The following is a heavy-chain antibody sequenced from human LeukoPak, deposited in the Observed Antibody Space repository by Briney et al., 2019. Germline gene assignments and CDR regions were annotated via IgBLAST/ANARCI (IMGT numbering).Heavy chain of an antibody. CDR3: ARGDYSVYMFDC. CDR1: GGSLSGYY. V-gene: IGHV4-34*01. D-gene: IGHD4-17*01. CDR2: INHSGAT. Sequence: SETLSLTCAVHGGSLSGYYWSWIRQPLGKGLEWIGEINHSGATNSNPSLKSRVTISVDTSKNQVSLKLTYVTAADTAVYYCARGDYSVYMFDCWGQGTLVSVSS. J-gene: IGHJ4*02.